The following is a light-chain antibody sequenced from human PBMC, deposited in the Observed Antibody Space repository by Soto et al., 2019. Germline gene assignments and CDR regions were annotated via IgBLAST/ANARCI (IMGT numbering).Light chain of an antibody. Sequence: EIVLTQSPGTLSLSPGERATLSCRASQSVTSSYLAWYQQKAGQAPRLLMYGASTRATGIPDRFSGSGSGTDFTLNISRLEPEDFAVYYCQQYGSSPPLTFGGGTKVEIK. CDR1: QSVTSSY. V-gene: IGKV3-20*01. J-gene: IGKJ4*01. CDR2: GAS. CDR3: QQYGSSPPLT.